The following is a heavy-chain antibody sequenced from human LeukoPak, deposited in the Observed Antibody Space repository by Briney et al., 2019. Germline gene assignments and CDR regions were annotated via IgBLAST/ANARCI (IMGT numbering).Heavy chain of an antibody. Sequence: ASVTVSCMASGYTFTGYYMHWVRQAPGQGLEWMGWINPNSGGTNYAQKFQGRVTMTRDTSISTAYMELSRLRSDDTAVYYCANVVSGSSIDYWGQGTLVTVSS. J-gene: IGHJ4*02. D-gene: IGHD1-26*01. CDR2: INPNSGGT. CDR3: ANVVSGSSIDY. CDR1: GYTFTGYY. V-gene: IGHV1-2*02.